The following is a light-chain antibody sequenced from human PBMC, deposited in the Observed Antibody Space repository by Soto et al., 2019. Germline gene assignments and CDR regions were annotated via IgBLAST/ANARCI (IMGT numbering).Light chain of an antibody. V-gene: IGKV3-20*01. CDR2: AAS. CDR3: QPYGSLSWT. CDR1: QGLGTN. J-gene: IGKJ1*01. Sequence: EIVWTQSPGTLSLSPGERGTRSCRASQGLGTNLAWYQQKPGQAARLLIYAASTRATGVPGRFSGSGSGTEFTITISRLEPEDFAVYYCQPYGSLSWTVGPVTKVEIK.